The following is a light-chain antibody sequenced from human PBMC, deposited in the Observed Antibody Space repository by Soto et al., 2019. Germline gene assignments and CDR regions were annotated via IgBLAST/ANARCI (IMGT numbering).Light chain of an antibody. J-gene: IGLJ2*01. Sequence: QSALTQPRSVSGSPGQSVTISCTGTSSDVGSSEYVSWYQQHPVKAPKLLIFDVNERPSGVPDRFSGYKSANTASLTISGLQDDDAADYYCSSNAGSALVFGGGTKVTVL. V-gene: IGLV2-11*01. CDR2: DVN. CDR1: SSDVGSSEY. CDR3: SSNAGSALV.